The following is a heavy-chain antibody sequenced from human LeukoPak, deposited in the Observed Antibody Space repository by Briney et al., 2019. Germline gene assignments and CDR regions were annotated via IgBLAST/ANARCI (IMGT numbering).Heavy chain of an antibody. Sequence: SETLSLTCTVSGGSISSSSYYWGWIRQRPGKGLEWIGSIYYSGSTYYNPSLKSRVTISVNTSKNQFSLKLSSVTAADTAVYYCARLGLWFGEMGGWFDPWGQGTLVTVSS. CDR3: ARLGLWFGEMGGWFDP. D-gene: IGHD3-10*01. CDR2: IYYSGST. J-gene: IGHJ5*02. CDR1: GGSISSSSYY. V-gene: IGHV4-39*07.